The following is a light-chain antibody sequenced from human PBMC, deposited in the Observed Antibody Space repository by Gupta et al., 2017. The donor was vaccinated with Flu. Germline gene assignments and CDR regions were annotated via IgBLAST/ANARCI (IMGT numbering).Light chain of an antibody. Sequence: QSALTQPASVSGSPGQSITIPCTGTSSDIGGYNYVSWYQHHPGKAPKLMISEVTNRPSGVSNRFSGSKSGNTASLTISGLQAEDEADYYCSSYTSSTTHVFGPGTKVTVL. CDR1: SSDIGGYNY. V-gene: IGLV2-14*01. J-gene: IGLJ1*01. CDR2: EVT. CDR3: SSYTSSTTHV.